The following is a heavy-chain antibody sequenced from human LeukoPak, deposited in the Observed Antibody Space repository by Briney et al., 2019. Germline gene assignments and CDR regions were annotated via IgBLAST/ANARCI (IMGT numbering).Heavy chain of an antibody. J-gene: IGHJ5*02. Sequence: GGSLRLSCAASGFTFSDYYMSWIRQAPGKGLEWVSYISSSGSTIDYADTVKGRFTISRDNAKNSLYLQINSLRAEATAVYYCARRIAAASPFDPWGQGTLVTVSS. V-gene: IGHV3-11*01. CDR1: GFTFSDYY. CDR3: ARRIAAASPFDP. D-gene: IGHD6-13*01. CDR2: ISSSGSTI.